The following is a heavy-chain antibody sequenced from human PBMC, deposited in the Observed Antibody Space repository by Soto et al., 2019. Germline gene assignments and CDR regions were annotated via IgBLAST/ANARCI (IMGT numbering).Heavy chain of an antibody. V-gene: IGHV4-39*01. J-gene: IGHJ4*02. D-gene: IGHD3-10*01. CDR2: IYYSGRT. Sequence: SETLSLTCTVSGGSISGSNYNWGWIRQPPGKGLEWIASIYYSGRTYYNPSLKSRLTISVDTSKKQFSLKLSSVTDADTAIYYCARHLYGSGIVGQHWGQGTLVTVSS. CDR1: GGSISGSNYN. CDR3: ARHLYGSGIVGQH.